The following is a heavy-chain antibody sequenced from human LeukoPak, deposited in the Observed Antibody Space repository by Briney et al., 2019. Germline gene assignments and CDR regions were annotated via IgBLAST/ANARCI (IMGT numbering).Heavy chain of an antibody. CDR2: ISAYNGNT. J-gene: IGHJ4*02. Sequence: ASVKVSCKASGYSFTSYGISWVRQAPGQGLEGMGRISAYNGNTNYAQKLQGRVTMTTETSTSTAYMELRSLRSDDTAVYYCAREGAVAGADVFDYWGQGTLVTVSS. CDR1: GYSFTSYG. D-gene: IGHD6-19*01. V-gene: IGHV1-18*04. CDR3: AREGAVAGADVFDY.